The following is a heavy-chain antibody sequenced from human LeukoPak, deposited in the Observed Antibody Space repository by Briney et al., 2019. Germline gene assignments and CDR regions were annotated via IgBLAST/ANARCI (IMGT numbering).Heavy chain of an antibody. Sequence: GGSLRLSCAASGFTFSNYGMHWVRQAPGQGLEWMGWINPDSGGTNFAQKFQGRVTMTRDTSISTAYMELSRLRYDDTAVYYCGRDFRDSLDYWGQGTLVTVSS. CDR1: GFTFSNYG. J-gene: IGHJ4*02. CDR3: GRDFRDSLDY. V-gene: IGHV1-2*02. CDR2: INPDSGGT.